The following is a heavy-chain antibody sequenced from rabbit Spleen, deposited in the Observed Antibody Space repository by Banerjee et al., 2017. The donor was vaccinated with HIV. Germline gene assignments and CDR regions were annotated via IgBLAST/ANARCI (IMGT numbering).Heavy chain of an antibody. CDR2: IDVGSSGFT. J-gene: IGHJ6*01. CDR1: GVSFSANSY. D-gene: IGHD1-1*01. Sequence: QSLEESGGDLVKPGASLTLSCTAPGVSFSANSYMCWVRQAPGKGLEWIACIDVGSSGFTYFASWAKGRFTISKPSSTTVTLQLNSLSAADTATYFCARDTSSSFSSYGMDLWGPGTLVTVS. V-gene: IGHV1S40*01. CDR3: ARDTSSSFSSYGMDL.